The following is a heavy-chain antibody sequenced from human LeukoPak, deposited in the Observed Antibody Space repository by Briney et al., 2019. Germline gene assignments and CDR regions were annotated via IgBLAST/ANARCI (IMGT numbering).Heavy chain of an antibody. V-gene: IGHV3-48*01. Sequence: PGGSLRLSCAASGFIFSSYNMNWVRQAPGKGLEWVSYISSSGSTIYYADSVKGRFTISRDNAKNSLYLQLNSLRAEDTAVYYCAGGGGSYCSSTSRYGYFQHWGQGTLVTVSS. J-gene: IGHJ1*01. CDR2: ISSSGSTI. CDR1: GFIFSSYN. D-gene: IGHD2-2*01. CDR3: AGGGGSYCSSTSRYGYFQH.